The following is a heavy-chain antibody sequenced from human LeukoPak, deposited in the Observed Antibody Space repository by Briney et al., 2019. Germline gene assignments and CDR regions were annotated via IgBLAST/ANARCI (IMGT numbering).Heavy chain of an antibody. J-gene: IGHJ3*02. Sequence: PSETLSLTSAVYGGSFSGYYWSWIRQPPGKGLEWIGEINHSGSTNYNPSLKSRVTISVDTSKNQFSLKLSSVTAADTAVYYCASIRNTYYYDPDAFDIWGQGTMVTVSS. CDR2: INHSGST. CDR3: ASIRNTYYYDPDAFDI. V-gene: IGHV4-34*01. D-gene: IGHD3-22*01. CDR1: GGSFSGYY.